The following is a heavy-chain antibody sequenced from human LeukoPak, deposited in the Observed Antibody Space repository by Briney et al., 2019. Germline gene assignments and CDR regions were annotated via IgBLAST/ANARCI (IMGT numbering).Heavy chain of an antibody. CDR2: VHNSWTT. V-gene: IGHV4-4*07. CDR3: ARAPSYDSTKLEH. J-gene: IGHJ4*02. CDR1: GGSITNYY. D-gene: IGHD3-22*01. Sequence: PSETLSLTCTVSGGSITNYYWTWSRQPAAQGQERIWRVHNSWTTNYNPSLKSRVIMSLDTSKNQFSLKRSSVTAADTAVYYCARAPSYDSTKLEHWGQGTLVTVSS.